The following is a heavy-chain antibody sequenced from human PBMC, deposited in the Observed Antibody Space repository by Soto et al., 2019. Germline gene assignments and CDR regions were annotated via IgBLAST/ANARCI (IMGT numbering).Heavy chain of an antibody. V-gene: IGHV4-4*02. D-gene: IGHD6-13*01. CDR3: VFPATADFDY. Sequence: SETLSLTCVVSGGSISGSNWWSWVRQPPGKGLEWIGEIYHSGTTNYSPSLKSRVIISADMSKNHFSLKLTSVTAAEPAVYSCVFPATADFDYWGQGTPVTVS. CDR1: GGSISGSNW. J-gene: IGHJ4*02. CDR2: IYHSGTT.